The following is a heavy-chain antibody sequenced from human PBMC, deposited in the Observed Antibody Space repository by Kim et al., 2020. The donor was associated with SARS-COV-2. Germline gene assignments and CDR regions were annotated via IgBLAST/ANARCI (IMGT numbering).Heavy chain of an antibody. Sequence: ADSAKGRFTMSRDNFKNILYLQMNSLRGGDTAIYYCAKDTAKTAYGDYFDYWGQGTLVTVSS. V-gene: IGHV3-23*01. D-gene: IGHD2-8*01. CDR3: AKDTAKTAYGDYFDY. J-gene: IGHJ4*02.